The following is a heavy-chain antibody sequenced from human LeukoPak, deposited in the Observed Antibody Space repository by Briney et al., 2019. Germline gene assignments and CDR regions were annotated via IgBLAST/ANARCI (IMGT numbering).Heavy chain of an antibody. V-gene: IGHV4-34*01. CDR2: INHSGST. Sequence: SETLSLTCAVSGGSFSDYYWIWIRQAPTKGLQWIGEINHSGSTNYNPSLKSRVTMSVDKSKNQFSLKLSSVTAADTAVYYCARGLSGSPSSSIDYWGQGTLVTVSS. CDR3: ARGLSGSPSSSIDY. J-gene: IGHJ4*02. D-gene: IGHD1-26*01. CDR1: GGSFSDYY.